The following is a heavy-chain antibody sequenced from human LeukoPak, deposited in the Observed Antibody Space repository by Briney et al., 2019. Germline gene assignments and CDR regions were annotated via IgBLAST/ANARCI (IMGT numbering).Heavy chain of an antibody. CDR2: SYHSGNA. CDR1: GGSISSGGYY. V-gene: IGHV4-31*03. D-gene: IGHD3-9*01. Sequence: PSETLSLTCNVSGGSISSGGYYWNWIRQYPGKGLEWIGYSYHSGNAYYNPSLKGRAIISTDTSKNQFSLKVNSVTAADTAVYYCARSDIFLFDYFAMDVWGQETTVAVSS. CDR3: ARSDIFLFDYFAMDV. J-gene: IGHJ6*02.